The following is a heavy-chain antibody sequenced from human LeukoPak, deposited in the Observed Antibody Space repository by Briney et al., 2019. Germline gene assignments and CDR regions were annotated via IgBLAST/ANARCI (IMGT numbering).Heavy chain of an antibody. V-gene: IGHV4-4*02. Sequence: PSETLSLTCAVSGGSISSSNWWSWVRQPPGKGLEWIGEINHSGSTNYNPSLKSRVTISVDTSKNQFSLKLSSVTAADTAVYYCARGGGSYPLWGQGTMVTVSS. J-gene: IGHJ3*01. CDR2: INHSGST. D-gene: IGHD1-26*01. CDR1: GGSISSSNW. CDR3: ARGGGSYPL.